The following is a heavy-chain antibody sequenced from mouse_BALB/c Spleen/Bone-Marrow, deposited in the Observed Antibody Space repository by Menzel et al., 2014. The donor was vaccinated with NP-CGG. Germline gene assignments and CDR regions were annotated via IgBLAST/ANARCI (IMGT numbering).Heavy chain of an antibody. Sequence: QVQLQQSGAELVKPGASVKLSCKASGYTFTRYWMHWVKQRPGQGLEWIGEINPSNGRTNYNEKFKSKATLTVDKSSNTACMQLSSLTSEDSAVYYCARWLLQYFDVWGAGTTVTVSS. CDR1: GYTFTRYW. V-gene: IGHV1S81*02. CDR2: INPSNGRT. CDR3: ARWLLQYFDV. J-gene: IGHJ1*01. D-gene: IGHD2-3*01.